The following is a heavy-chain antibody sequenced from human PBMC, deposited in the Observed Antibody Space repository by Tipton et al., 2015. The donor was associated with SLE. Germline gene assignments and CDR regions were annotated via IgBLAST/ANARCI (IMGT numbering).Heavy chain of an antibody. J-gene: IGHJ6*02. Sequence: SLRLSCEASRFTFSSYAMHWVRQAPGKGLEWVAVISYDGINKYYADSVKGRFTISRDNSKNTLYLQMNSLRAEDTAVYYCAKVGSFGVVTPYYYGLYVWCQGTTVTVSS. CDR2: ISYDGINK. V-gene: IGHV3-30-3*01. CDR3: AKVGSFGVVTPYYYGLYV. D-gene: IGHD3-3*01. CDR1: RFTFSSYA.